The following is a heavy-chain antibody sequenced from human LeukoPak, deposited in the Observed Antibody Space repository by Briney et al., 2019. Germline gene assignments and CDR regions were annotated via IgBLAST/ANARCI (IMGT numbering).Heavy chain of an antibody. CDR1: GFTFSSYS. J-gene: IGHJ4*02. CDR2: ISSSSSYI. D-gene: IGHD3-3*01. V-gene: IGHV3-21*04. Sequence: GGSLRLSCAASGFTFSSYSMNWVRQAPGKGLEWVSSISSSSSYIYYADSVKGRFTISRDNSKNSLYLQMNSLRTEDTALYYCAKASWDDFRSGPRNYYFDYWGQGTLVTVSS. CDR3: AKASWDDFRSGPRNYYFDY.